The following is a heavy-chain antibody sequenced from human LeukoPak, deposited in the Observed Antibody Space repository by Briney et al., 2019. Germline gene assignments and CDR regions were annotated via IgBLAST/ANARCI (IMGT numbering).Heavy chain of an antibody. CDR2: ISYDGSNK. CDR3: ARDRRPSFGLD. Sequence: PGGSLRLSCAASGFTFSSYAMDWVRQAPGKGLEWVAVISYDGSNKYYADSVKGRFTISRDNSKNTLYLQMNSLRAEDTAVYYCARDRRPSFGLDWGQGTLVTVSS. CDR1: GFTFSSYA. J-gene: IGHJ4*02. V-gene: IGHV3-30-3*01. D-gene: IGHD3-10*01.